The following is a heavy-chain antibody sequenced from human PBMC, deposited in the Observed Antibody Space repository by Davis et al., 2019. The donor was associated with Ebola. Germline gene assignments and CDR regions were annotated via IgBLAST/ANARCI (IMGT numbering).Heavy chain of an antibody. CDR3: ARDYDSSGYRSWYYYGMDV. D-gene: IGHD3-22*01. J-gene: IGHJ6*02. Sequence: PSETLSLTCTVSGGSISSYYWSWIRQPPGKGLEWIGYIYYSGSTNYNPSLKSRVTISVDTSKNQFSLKLSSVTAADTAVYYCARDYDSSGYRSWYYYGMDVWGQGTTVTVSS. CDR2: IYYSGST. CDR1: GGSISSYY. V-gene: IGHV4-59*01.